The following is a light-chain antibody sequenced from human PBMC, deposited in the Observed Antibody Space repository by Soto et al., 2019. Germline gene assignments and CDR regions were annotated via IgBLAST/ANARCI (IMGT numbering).Light chain of an antibody. Sequence: DIQMTQSPSTLPASVGDRVTITCRASQSVRSWLAWYQHKPGKAPKILIYDASTLESRVPSRFSGSGSETEFTLTISRLQPGDFATYYCQQYNLALDQGTKVDIK. V-gene: IGKV1-5*01. J-gene: IGKJ1*01. CDR2: DAS. CDR3: QQYNLA. CDR1: QSVRSW.